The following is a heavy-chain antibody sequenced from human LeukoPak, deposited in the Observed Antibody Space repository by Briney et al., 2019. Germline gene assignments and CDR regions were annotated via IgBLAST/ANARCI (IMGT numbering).Heavy chain of an antibody. CDR3: ARDRDTAFDY. V-gene: IGHV1-3*01. Sequence: ASVKVSCKASGYTFTSYAMHWVRQAPGQRLEWMGWINAGNGNTKYSRKFQGRVTITRDTSASTAYMELSSLRSEDTAVYYCARDRDTAFDYWGQGTLVTVSS. J-gene: IGHJ4*02. CDR1: GYTFTSYA. D-gene: IGHD5-18*01. CDR2: INAGNGNT.